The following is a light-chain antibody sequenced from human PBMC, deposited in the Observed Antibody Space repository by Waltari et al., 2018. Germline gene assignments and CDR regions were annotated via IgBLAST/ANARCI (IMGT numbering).Light chain of an antibody. CDR1: QSLLHVNGYNY. CDR2: LGS. Sequence: DIVMTQSPLSLPVTPGEPASISCSSSQSLLHVNGYNYLDWYLQKPGQSPQLLIYLGSNRASGVTDRFSGSGSGTDFTLKISRVEAEDVGVYYCMQALQTPLTFGGGTKVEIK. V-gene: IGKV2-28*01. CDR3: MQALQTPLT. J-gene: IGKJ4*01.